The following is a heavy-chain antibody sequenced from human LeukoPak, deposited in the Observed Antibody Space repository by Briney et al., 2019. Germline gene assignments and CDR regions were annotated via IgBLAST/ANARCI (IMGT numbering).Heavy chain of an antibody. CDR1: GYVFPNYW. V-gene: IGHV5-51*01. J-gene: IGHJ4*02. CDR3: ARQRSIAARPFDY. Sequence: GESLKISCKGSGYVFPNYWIAWVRQMPGKGLEWMGIIFLGDSDTRYSPSFQGQVTISADKSISTAYLQWSSLKASDTAVYYCARQRSIAARPFDYWGQGTLVTVSS. CDR2: IFLGDSDT. D-gene: IGHD6-6*01.